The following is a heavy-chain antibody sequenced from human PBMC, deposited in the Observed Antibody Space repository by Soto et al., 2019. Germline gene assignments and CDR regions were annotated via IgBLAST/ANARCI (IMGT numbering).Heavy chain of an antibody. D-gene: IGHD5-12*01. Sequence: VQLVQSGAEVKKPGASVKVSCKASGYTFTGYYMHWVRQAPGQGLEWMGWINPNSGGTNYAQKFQGRVTMTRDTSISTAYMELSRLRSDDTAVYYCARVWLRLDHYYYGMDVWGQGTTVTVSS. CDR1: GYTFTGYY. CDR2: INPNSGGT. J-gene: IGHJ6*02. V-gene: IGHV1-2*02. CDR3: ARVWLRLDHYYYGMDV.